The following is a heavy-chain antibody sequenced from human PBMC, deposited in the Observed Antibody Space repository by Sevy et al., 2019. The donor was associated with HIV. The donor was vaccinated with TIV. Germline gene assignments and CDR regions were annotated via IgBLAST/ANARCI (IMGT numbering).Heavy chain of an antibody. CDR2: ISWNSGSI. CDR1: GFTFDDYA. Sequence: GGSLRLSCAASGFTFDDYAMHWVRQAPGKGLEWVSGISWNSGSIGYVDSVKGRFTISRDNAKNSLYLQMNSLRVEDTALYYCAKDIAGGWGWGSYPAFDYWGQGTLVTVSS. CDR3: AKDIAGGWGWGSYPAFDY. V-gene: IGHV3-9*01. D-gene: IGHD3-16*02. J-gene: IGHJ4*02.